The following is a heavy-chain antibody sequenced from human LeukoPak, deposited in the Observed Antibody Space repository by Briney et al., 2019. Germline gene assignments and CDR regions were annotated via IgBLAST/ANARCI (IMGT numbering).Heavy chain of an antibody. CDR1: GGSISSTNW. V-gene: IGHV4-4*02. D-gene: IGHD3-9*01. CDR3: ARDGYDILTGYYTFDY. Sequence: PSGTLSLTCGVSGGSISSTNWWSWVRQPPGRGLEWIGEIYHSGSTNYNPSLKSRVTISVDTSKNQFCLKLSSVTAADTAVYYCARDGYDILTGYYTFDYWGQGTLVTVSS. CDR2: IYHSGST. J-gene: IGHJ4*02.